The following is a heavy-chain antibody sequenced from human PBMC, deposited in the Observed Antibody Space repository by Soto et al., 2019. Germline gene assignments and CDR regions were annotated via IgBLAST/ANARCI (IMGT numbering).Heavy chain of an antibody. CDR1: GDSISSGFY. CDR2: VYQSGST. J-gene: IGHJ4*02. Sequence: SETLSLTCAVSGDSISSGFYLTWIRQPPWKGLEWIGSVYQSGSTHYNPSLKSRVTISVDTSKNQFSLKMISVTASDTAVFYCAKIADFDYWGPGTLVTVSS. V-gene: IGHV4-38-2*01. CDR3: AKIADFDY.